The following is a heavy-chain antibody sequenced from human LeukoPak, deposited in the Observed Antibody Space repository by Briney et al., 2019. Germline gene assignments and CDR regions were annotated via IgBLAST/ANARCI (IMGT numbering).Heavy chain of an antibody. CDR1: GYTFTSYG. V-gene: IGHV1-18*01. J-gene: IGHJ4*02. D-gene: IGHD3-10*01. CDR3: ARDLPHYYGSGSYFHTIDY. CDR2: SSAYNGNT. Sequence: GASVKVSCKASGYTFTSYGISWVRQAPGQGLEWIGWSSAYNGNTNYAQKLQGRVTMTTDTSTSTAYMELRSLRSDDTAVYYCARDLPHYYGSGSYFHTIDYWGQGTLVTVSS.